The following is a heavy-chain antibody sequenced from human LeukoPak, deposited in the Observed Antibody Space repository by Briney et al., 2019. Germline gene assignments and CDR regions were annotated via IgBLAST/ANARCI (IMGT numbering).Heavy chain of an antibody. J-gene: IGHJ6*02. Sequence: RGSLRLSCAASGFTVSSNYMSWVRQATGKGLEWVSVIYSGGSTYYADSVKGRFTISRDNSKNTLYLQMNSLRAEDTAVYYCARSDYYDSSGYYYGYYYYGMDVWGQGTTITVSS. CDR2: IYSGGST. CDR3: ARSDYYDSSGYYYGYYYYGMDV. V-gene: IGHV3-53*01. CDR1: GFTVSSNY. D-gene: IGHD3-22*01.